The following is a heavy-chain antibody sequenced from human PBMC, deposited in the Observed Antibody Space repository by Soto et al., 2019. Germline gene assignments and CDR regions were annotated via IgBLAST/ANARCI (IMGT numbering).Heavy chain of an antibody. CDR3: AKDPIWGKESWFDP. CDR2: ISGSGGST. V-gene: IGHV3-23*01. CDR1: GFTFSSYA. Sequence: GGSLRLSCAASGFTFSSYAMSWVRQAPGKGLEWVSAISGSGGSTYYADSVKGRLTISRDNSKNTLYLQMNSLRAEDTAVYYCAKDPIWGKESWFDPWGQGTLVTVSS. D-gene: IGHD2-21*01. J-gene: IGHJ5*02.